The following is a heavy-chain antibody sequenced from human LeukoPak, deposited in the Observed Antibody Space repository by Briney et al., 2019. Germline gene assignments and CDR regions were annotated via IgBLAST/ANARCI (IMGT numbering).Heavy chain of an antibody. D-gene: IGHD2-15*01. Sequence: GGSLRLSCAASGFTFSSYSMNWVRQAPGKGLEWVSSISSSSSYIYYADSVKGRFTISRDNAKKSLYLQMNSPRPEDTALYYCAKSGIFQGYYFYYMDVWGKGTTVTISS. CDR3: AKSGIFQGYYFYYMDV. J-gene: IGHJ6*03. V-gene: IGHV3-21*04. CDR2: ISSSSSYI. CDR1: GFTFSSYS.